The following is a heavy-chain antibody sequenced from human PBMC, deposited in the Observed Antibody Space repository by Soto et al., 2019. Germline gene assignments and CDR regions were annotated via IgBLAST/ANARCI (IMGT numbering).Heavy chain of an antibody. V-gene: IGHV5-51*01. J-gene: IGHJ6*02. CDR3: ARRDKGMDV. CDR2: IYPGDSYT. Sequence: RGESLKISCKGSGYSFTTHWIGWVRQMPGKVLDLMGIIYPGDSYTRXXPSFQGQXXISAYKSISTXYLQWXILKASDTAMYYCARRDKGMDVWCQGTTVTVSS. CDR1: GYSFTTHW. D-gene: IGHD2-21*02.